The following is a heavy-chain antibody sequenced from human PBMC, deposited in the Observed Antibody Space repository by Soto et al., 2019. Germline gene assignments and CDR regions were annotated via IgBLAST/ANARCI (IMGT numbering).Heavy chain of an antibody. CDR1: GLAFSNTW. CDR3: ATVGSITTAGTPFDY. Sequence: GGSLRLSCAASGLAFSNTWMNWVRQAPGKGLEWVGRIKSKIDGGAIDYAAPVKGRFTISRDDSESTLFLQMNSLKSEDTALYYCATVGSITTAGTPFDYWGQGTLVTVSS. D-gene: IGHD6-13*01. V-gene: IGHV3-15*07. CDR2: IKSKIDGGAI. J-gene: IGHJ4*02.